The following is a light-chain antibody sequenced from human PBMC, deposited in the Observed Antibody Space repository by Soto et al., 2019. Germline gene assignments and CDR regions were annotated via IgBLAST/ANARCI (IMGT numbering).Light chain of an antibody. CDR3: ASWDDSLNGVV. Sequence: QSVLTQPPSASGTPGQRVTISCSGSNSIIGSNTVNWYQQLPGTAPKLLIYSNNQRPSGVPGRFSDSKSGTSASLAISGLQSEDEADYYCASWDDSLNGVVFGGGTKLTVL. J-gene: IGLJ2*01. CDR2: SNN. V-gene: IGLV1-44*01. CDR1: NSIIGSNT.